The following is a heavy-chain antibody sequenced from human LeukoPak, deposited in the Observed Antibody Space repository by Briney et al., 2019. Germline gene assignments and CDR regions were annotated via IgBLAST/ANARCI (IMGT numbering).Heavy chain of an antibody. D-gene: IGHD1-1*01. V-gene: IGHV4-39*07. CDR2: IYYSGST. CDR1: GGSISSSSYY. CDR3: ARVGYHFDY. J-gene: IGHJ4*02. Sequence: SETLSLTCTVSGGSISSSSYYWGWNRQPPGKGLEWIGSIYYSGSTYYNPSLKSRVTISVDTSKNQFSLKLSSVTAADTAVYYCARVGYHFDYWGQGTLVTVSS.